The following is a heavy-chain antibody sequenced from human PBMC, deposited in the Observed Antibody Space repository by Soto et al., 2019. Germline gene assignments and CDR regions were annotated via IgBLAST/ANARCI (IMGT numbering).Heavy chain of an antibody. CDR2: VYHTGRT. D-gene: IGHD3-3*01. V-gene: IGHV4-61*01. CDR1: GGSFKSGSYS. J-gene: IGHJ4*02. Sequence: SETLSLTCTVSGGSFKSGSYSWSWIRQPPGKGLEWIGNVYHTGRTSYNPSLKSRVSISMDTSKNQFSPNLDSVTAADTAVYFCARDFAYFDSWGQGTLVTVSS. CDR3: ARDFAYFDS.